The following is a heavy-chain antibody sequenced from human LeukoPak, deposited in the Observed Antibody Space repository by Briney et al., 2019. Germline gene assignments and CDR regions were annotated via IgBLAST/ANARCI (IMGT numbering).Heavy chain of an antibody. D-gene: IGHD3-22*01. Sequence: PSETLSLTCAISGDSVSSNSATWIWIRQSPSRGLEWLGRTYYRSKWYNDYAVSVKSRTTINPDTSKNQFSLQLNSVTPEDTAVYYCARAAIDTSGYYSFDYWGQGTLVTVPS. CDR2: TYYRSKWYN. CDR1: GDSVSSNSAT. J-gene: IGHJ4*02. V-gene: IGHV6-1*01. CDR3: ARAAIDTSGYYSFDY.